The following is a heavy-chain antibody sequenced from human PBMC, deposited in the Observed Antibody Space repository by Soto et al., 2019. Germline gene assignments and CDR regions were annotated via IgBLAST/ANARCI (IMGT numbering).Heavy chain of an antibody. J-gene: IGHJ3*02. Sequence: EVQLLESGGGLVQPGGSLRLSCAASGITFTKYAMAWVRQAPERGLEWVSGISGSGGGTYYADSVKGRFTISRDNSKNTMFMQMNSLRAEDTAKYYCVGDYGGLEGFDIWGQGTMGTVSS. V-gene: IGHV3-23*01. CDR3: VGDYGGLEGFDI. CDR2: ISGSGGGT. D-gene: IGHD4-17*01. CDR1: GITFTKYA.